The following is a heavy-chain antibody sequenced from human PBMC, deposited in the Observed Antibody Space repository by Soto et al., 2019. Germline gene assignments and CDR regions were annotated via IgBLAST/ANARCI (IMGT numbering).Heavy chain of an antibody. CDR1: GFTLSGYA. CDR2: ISSNGVGT. D-gene: IGHD6-6*01. Sequence: EVQLAESGGGLAQPGGSLRLSCAASGFTLSGYAMDWVRQAPGKGLEYVSGISSNGVGTYYANSVQGSFTISRDNSKNTVYRQMGSLRPEEMAVYYCARRARPDFYYMDVWGKGTTVTVSS. V-gene: IGHV3-64*01. CDR3: ARRARPDFYYMDV. J-gene: IGHJ6*03.